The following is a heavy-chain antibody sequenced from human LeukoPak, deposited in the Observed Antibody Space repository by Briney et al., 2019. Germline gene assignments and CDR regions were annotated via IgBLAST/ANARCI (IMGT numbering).Heavy chain of an antibody. D-gene: IGHD4/OR15-4a*01. CDR1: GFALSSHW. J-gene: IGHJ6*02. CDR2: VNRDGSET. Sequence: GGSLRLSCAASGFALSSHWMTWVRQVPGRGPEWVANVNRDGSETYYLDSVKGRFTISRDNAKNSLYLQMNSLRAEDTAVYYCVRDPAMVPYYYYGMDVWGQGTTVTVSS. CDR3: VRDPAMVPYYYYGMDV. V-gene: IGHV3-7*01.